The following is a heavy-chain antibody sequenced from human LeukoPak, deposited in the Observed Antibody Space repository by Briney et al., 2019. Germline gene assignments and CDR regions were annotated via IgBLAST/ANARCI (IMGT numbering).Heavy chain of an antibody. CDR1: GGSVSSGTYY. Sequence: SETLSLTCSVSGGSVSSGTYYWSWIRQPPGKGLEWIGYIYYSGSTNYNPSLKSRVTISVDTSKNQFSLKLSSVTAADTAVYYCARNTNYYGSGSYYKATSGAFDIWGQGTMVTVSS. J-gene: IGHJ3*02. V-gene: IGHV4-61*01. CDR2: IYYSGST. CDR3: ARNTNYYGSGSYYKATSGAFDI. D-gene: IGHD3-10*01.